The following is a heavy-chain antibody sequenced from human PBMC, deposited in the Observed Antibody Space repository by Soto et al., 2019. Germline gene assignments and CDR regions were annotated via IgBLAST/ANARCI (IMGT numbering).Heavy chain of an antibody. D-gene: IGHD3-22*01. CDR3: ARDLGVYSDSSAHGNY. J-gene: IGHJ4*02. CDR2: IIPILGIA. Sequence: QVQLVQSGAEVKKPGSSVKVSCKASGGTFSSYTISWVRQAPGQGLEWMGRIIPILGIANYAQKFQGRVTITADKSTSTAYMELSSLTSEDTAVYYCARDLGVYSDSSAHGNYWGQGTLVTVSS. CDR1: GGTFSSYT. V-gene: IGHV1-69*08.